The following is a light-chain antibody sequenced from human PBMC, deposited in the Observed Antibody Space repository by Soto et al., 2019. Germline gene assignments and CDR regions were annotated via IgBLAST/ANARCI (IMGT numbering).Light chain of an antibody. CDR1: QSISSY. CDR3: QQSDSIPIT. V-gene: IGKV1-39*01. J-gene: IGKJ5*01. CDR2: AAS. Sequence: DIQMTQSPSSLSASVGDRVTITFRASQSISSYLDWYQQKPGKAPKLLIFAASSLQSGVPSRFSGSGSGTDFTLTISSLQPEDFATYYCQQSDSIPITFGQGTRLEI.